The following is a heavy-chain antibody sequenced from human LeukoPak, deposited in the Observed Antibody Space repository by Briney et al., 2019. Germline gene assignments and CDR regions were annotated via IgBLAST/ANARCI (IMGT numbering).Heavy chain of an antibody. D-gene: IGHD6-19*01. V-gene: IGHV3-23*01. Sequence: GGSLRLSCAASGFTFSSYSMSWVRQAPGKGLEWVSAISGSGGSTYYADPVKGRFTISRDNSKNTLYLQMNSLRAEDTAVYYCAKDAAVAGYYYYYMDVWGKGTTVTVSS. CDR2: ISGSGGST. CDR3: AKDAAVAGYYYYYMDV. J-gene: IGHJ6*03. CDR1: GFTFSSYS.